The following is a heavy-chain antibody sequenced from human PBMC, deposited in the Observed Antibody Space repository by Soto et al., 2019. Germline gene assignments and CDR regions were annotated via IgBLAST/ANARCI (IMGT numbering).Heavy chain of an antibody. J-gene: IGHJ1*01. CDR3: ARDSYGGNSGEYFQH. Sequence: LRLSCAASGFTFSSYAMHWVRQAPCKGLEWVAVISYDGSNKYYADSVKGRFTISRDNSKNTLYLQMNSLRAEDTAVYYCARDSYGGNSGEYFQHWGQGTLVTVYS. CDR1: GFTFSSYA. CDR2: ISYDGSNK. V-gene: IGHV3-30-3*01. D-gene: IGHD2-21*02.